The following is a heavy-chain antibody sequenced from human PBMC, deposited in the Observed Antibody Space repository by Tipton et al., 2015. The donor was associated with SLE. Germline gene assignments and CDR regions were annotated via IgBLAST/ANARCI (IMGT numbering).Heavy chain of an antibody. Sequence: SLRLSCAASGFTFSSYAMHWVRQAPGKGLEWVAVISYDGSNKYYADSVKGRFTISRDNSKNTLYLQMNSLRAEDTAVYYCARDVTERYYGMDVWGQGTTVTVSS. D-gene: IGHD5-24*01. V-gene: IGHV3-30-3*01. J-gene: IGHJ6*02. CDR3: ARDVTERYYGMDV. CDR2: ISYDGSNK. CDR1: GFTFSSYA.